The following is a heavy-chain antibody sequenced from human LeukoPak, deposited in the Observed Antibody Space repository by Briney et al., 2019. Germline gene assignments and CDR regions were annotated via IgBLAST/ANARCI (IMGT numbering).Heavy chain of an antibody. CDR1: GYTFTGYY. V-gene: IGHV1-2*02. Sequence: GASVKVSCKASGYTFTGYYMHWVRQAPGQGLEWMGWINPNSGGTNYAQKFQGRVTMTRDTSISTAYMELSRLRSDDTAVYYCARGRDYYDSSGYMGYWGQGTLVTVSS. J-gene: IGHJ4*02. D-gene: IGHD3-22*01. CDR3: ARGRDYYDSSGYMGY. CDR2: INPNSGGT.